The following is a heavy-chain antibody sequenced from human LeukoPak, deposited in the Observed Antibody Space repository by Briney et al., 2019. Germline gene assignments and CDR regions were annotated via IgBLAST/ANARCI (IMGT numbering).Heavy chain of an antibody. V-gene: IGHV4-59*12. J-gene: IGHJ4*02. Sequence: SETLSLTCTVSGGSISSYYWSWIRQPPGKGLEWIGYIYYSGSTNYNPSLKSRVTISVDTSKNQFSLKLSSVTAADTAVYYCAKDKTTVTPMAFDYWGQGTLVTVSS. CDR3: AKDKTTVTPMAFDY. D-gene: IGHD4-17*01. CDR2: IYYSGST. CDR1: GGSISSYY.